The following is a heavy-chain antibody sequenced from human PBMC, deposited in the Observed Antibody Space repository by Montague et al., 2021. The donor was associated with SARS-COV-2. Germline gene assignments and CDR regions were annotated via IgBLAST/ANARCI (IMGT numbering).Heavy chain of an antibody. CDR3: AKSGVVINPYYYYGMDV. J-gene: IGHJ6*02. V-gene: IGHV3-23*01. CDR2: ISNSGGRT. Sequence: SLRLSCAASGFTFSRFWMSWVRQAPGKELEWVSAISNSGGRTYYADSVKGRFTISRDNSKNTLYLQMNSLRGEDTAIYYCAKSGVVINPYYYYGMDVWGQGTTVTVSS. CDR1: GFTFSRFW. D-gene: IGHD3-22*01.